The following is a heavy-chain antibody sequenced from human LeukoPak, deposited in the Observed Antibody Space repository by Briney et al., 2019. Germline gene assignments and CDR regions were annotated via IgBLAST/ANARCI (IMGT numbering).Heavy chain of an antibody. CDR3: AKSPELDYYYYYGMDV. J-gene: IGHJ6*02. D-gene: IGHD1-1*01. Sequence: GGSLRLSCAASGFTFNGYTMNWVRHPPGEGLKWVSSISGSGSSTYYADSVKGRFTISRDNSRNTLCLQMNSLRAEDTGVYYCAKSPELDYYYYYGMDVWGQGTTVTVSS. CDR2: ISGSGSST. CDR1: GFTFNGYT. V-gene: IGHV3-23*01.